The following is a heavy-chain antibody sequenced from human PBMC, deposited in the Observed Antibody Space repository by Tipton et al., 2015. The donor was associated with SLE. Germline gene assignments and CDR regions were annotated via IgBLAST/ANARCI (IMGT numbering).Heavy chain of an antibody. J-gene: IGHJ6*02. CDR1: GDSISSYY. CDR2: IYISGPT. D-gene: IGHD4-17*01. V-gene: IGHV4-4*09. CDR3: ARHQLSTVTTLGYNAMDV. Sequence: TLSLTCTVSGDSISSYYWSWIRQPPGKGLEWIGYIYISGPTKYNPSLKSRVTISADTSKNQFSLKLSSVTAADTAVYYCARHQLSTVTTLGYNAMDVWGQGTTVTVSS.